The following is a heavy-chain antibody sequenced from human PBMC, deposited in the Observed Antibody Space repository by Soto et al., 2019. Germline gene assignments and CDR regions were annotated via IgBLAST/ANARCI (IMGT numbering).Heavy chain of an antibody. Sequence: QLQLQESGSGLVKPSQTLSLTCAVSGGSISSGGYSWSWIRQPPGKGLGGLGYISHSGSTYYPPSLKTRVTISVARSKNQSSLKLRSVTAANTAVYYCARGQVAAPQRWGQGTLVTVSS. CDR3: ARGQVAAPQR. CDR1: GGSISSGGYS. J-gene: IGHJ4*02. CDR2: ISHSGST. D-gene: IGHD2-15*01. V-gene: IGHV4-30-2*01.